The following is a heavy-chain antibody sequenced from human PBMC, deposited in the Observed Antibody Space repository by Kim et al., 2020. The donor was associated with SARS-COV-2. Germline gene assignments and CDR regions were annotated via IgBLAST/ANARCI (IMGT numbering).Heavy chain of an antibody. CDR1: GVSISSSSYY. CDR3: ARHDPQWLRFEGYFDY. J-gene: IGHJ4*02. CDR2: IYYSGST. D-gene: IGHD5-12*01. V-gene: IGHV4-39*01. Sequence: SETLSLTCTVSGVSISSSSYYWGWIRQPPGKGLEWIGSIYYSGSTYYNPYLKSRVTISVDTSKNQFSLKLSSVTAADTAVYDCARHDPQWLRFEGYFDYWGQGTLVTVSA.